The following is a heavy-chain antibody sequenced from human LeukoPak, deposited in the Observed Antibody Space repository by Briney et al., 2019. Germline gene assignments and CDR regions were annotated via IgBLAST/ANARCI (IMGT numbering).Heavy chain of an antibody. V-gene: IGHV3-66*01. CDR3: ARGYSSDN. CDR2: IYSGDST. J-gene: IGHJ4*02. CDR1: GFTVSSNY. D-gene: IGHD2-21*01. Sequence: QPGGSLRLSCAASGFTVSSNYMSWVRQAPGKGLEWVSVIYSGDSTYYADSVKGRFTISRDNSKNTLNLQMNSLRAEDAAVYYCARGYSSDNWGQGTLVTVSS.